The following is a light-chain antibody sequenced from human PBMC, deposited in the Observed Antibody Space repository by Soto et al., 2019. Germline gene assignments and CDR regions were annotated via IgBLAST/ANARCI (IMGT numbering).Light chain of an antibody. CDR3: AAWDDSLNGVV. CDR1: SSNIGSNT. Sequence: QSVLTQPGSASGSHGQRVTISCSGSSSNIGSNTVNWYQQLPGTAPKLLIYSNNQRPSGVPDRFSGSKSGTSASLAISGLQSEDEADYYCAAWDDSLNGVVFGGGTKVTVL. CDR2: SNN. V-gene: IGLV1-44*01. J-gene: IGLJ2*01.